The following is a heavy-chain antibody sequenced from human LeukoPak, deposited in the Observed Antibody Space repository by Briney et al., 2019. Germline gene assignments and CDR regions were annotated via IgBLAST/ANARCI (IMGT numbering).Heavy chain of an antibody. CDR2: IYYSGST. V-gene: IGHV4-59*08. D-gene: IGHD4-17*01. CDR1: GGSISSCY. Sequence: SETLCLTCTVSGGSISSCYWSWIRQPPGKELEWIGYIYYSGSTNYNPSLKSRVTISVDTSKNQFSLKLSSVTAADTAVYYCARYNDYGDWYDAFDIWGQGTMVTVSS. J-gene: IGHJ3*02. CDR3: ARYNDYGDWYDAFDI.